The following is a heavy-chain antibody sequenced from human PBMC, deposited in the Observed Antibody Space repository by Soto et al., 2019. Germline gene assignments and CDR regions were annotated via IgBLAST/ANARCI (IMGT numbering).Heavy chain of an antibody. Sequence: QVQLVESGGGVVQPGRSLRLSCAASGFTFSSYAMHWVRQAPGKGLEWVAVISYDGSNKYYADSVKGRFTISRDNSKNTLYLQMNSLRAEDTAVYYCARDAPASAGDGMDVWGQGTTVTVSS. CDR2: ISYDGSNK. D-gene: IGHD2-2*01. J-gene: IGHJ6*02. CDR1: GFTFSSYA. CDR3: ARDAPASAGDGMDV. V-gene: IGHV3-30-3*01.